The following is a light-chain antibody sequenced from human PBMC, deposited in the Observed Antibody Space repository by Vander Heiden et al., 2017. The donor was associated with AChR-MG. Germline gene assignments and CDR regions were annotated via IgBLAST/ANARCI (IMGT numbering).Light chain of an antibody. V-gene: IGLV3-21*04. CDR1: NIAAKS. Sequence: SYTLTQPSSVSVAPGKTAGIACEGDNIAAKSVYWFQQRPGQAPILVISYDSERPSGIPERFSGSNSGNRAILTISRVEAGDEADYYCQVWDSRTNHWVFGGGTKLTVL. CDR2: YDS. CDR3: QVWDSRTNHWV. J-gene: IGLJ3*02.